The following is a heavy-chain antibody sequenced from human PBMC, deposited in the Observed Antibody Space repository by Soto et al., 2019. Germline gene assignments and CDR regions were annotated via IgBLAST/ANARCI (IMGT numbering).Heavy chain of an antibody. J-gene: IGHJ4*02. CDR2: INHSGST. CDR1: GGSFSGYY. V-gene: IGHV4-34*01. CDR3: ARAAPRYCSGGSCYSGRHY. D-gene: IGHD2-15*01. Sequence: SETRSLTCAVYGGSFSGYYWSWIRQPPWKGLEWIGEINHSGSTNYNPSLKSRFTISVDTSKNQFSLKLSSVTAADTAVYYCARAAPRYCSGGSCYSGRHYWGQGTLVTVS.